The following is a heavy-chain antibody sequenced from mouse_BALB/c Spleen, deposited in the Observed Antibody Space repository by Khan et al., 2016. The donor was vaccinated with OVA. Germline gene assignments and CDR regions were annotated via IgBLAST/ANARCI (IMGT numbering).Heavy chain of an antibody. Sequence: EVQLQESGPGLVKPSPSLSLTCTVTGYSITSGYAWNWIRQFPGNKLEWMGYISYSGVTSYTPSLKSRISITRDTSKNQFFLQLNSVTTEDTATDYCARGKYFGYYFDYWGQGTTLTVSS. J-gene: IGHJ2*01. V-gene: IGHV3-2*02. CDR3: ARGKYFGYYFDY. CDR1: GYSITSGYA. D-gene: IGHD3-1*01. CDR2: ISYSGVT.